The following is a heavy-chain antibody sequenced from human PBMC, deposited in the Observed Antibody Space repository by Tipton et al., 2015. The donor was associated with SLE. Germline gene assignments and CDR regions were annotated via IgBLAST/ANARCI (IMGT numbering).Heavy chain of an antibody. Sequence: GSLRLSCAASRLSISNNWMSWVRQAPGKGLEWVAHINQDGSEQYYVDPVKGRFTIYRDNAKSSLYLQMNSLRAEDTAVYFCVREGGGPYGGNLDYWGQGILVTVSS. D-gene: IGHD4-23*01. CDR2: INQDGSEQ. V-gene: IGHV3-7*01. J-gene: IGHJ4*02. CDR3: VREGGGPYGGNLDY. CDR1: RLSISNNW.